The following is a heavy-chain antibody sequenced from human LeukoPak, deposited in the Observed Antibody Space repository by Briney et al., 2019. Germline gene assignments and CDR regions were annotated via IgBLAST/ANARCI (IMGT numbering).Heavy chain of an antibody. CDR3: ARGQDWFDP. CDR2: IYYSGST. CDR1: GGSISSSGYY. D-gene: IGHD2-15*01. Sequence: SETLSLTCTVSGGSISSSGYYWGWIRQPPGKGLEWIGSIYYSGSTYYNPSLKSRVTISVDTSKNQFSLKLSSVTAADTAVYYCARGQDWFDPWGQGTLVTVSS. V-gene: IGHV4-39*07. J-gene: IGHJ5*02.